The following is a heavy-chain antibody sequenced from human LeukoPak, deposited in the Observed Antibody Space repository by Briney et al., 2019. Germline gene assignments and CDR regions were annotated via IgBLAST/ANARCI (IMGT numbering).Heavy chain of an antibody. D-gene: IGHD2-2*01. J-gene: IGHJ4*02. CDR1: GFTFSSYA. Sequence: AGGSLRLSCAASGFTFSSYAMSWVRQAPGKGLEWVSAISGSGGSTYYADSVKGRFTISRDNSKNTLYLQMNSLRVEDTAVYYCAKDNIVVVPAALGYPLYYFDYWGQGTLVTVSS. CDR2: ISGSGGST. V-gene: IGHV3-23*01. CDR3: AKDNIVVVPAALGYPLYYFDY.